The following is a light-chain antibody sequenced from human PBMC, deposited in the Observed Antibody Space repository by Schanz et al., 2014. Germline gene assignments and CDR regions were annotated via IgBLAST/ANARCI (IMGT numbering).Light chain of an antibody. CDR2: DAS. Sequence: EIVLTQSPATLSLSPGERATLSCRASQSVSSYLAWYQQKPGQAPRLLIYDASSRATGIPARFSGSGSGTDFTLTISSLEPEDFAVYYCQLYDSSRVTFGGGTKVEIK. CDR3: QLYDSSRVT. J-gene: IGKJ4*01. CDR1: QSVSSY. V-gene: IGKV3-11*01.